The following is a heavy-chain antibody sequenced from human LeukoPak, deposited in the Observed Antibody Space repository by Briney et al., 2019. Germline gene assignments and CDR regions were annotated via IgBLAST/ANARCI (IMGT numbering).Heavy chain of an antibody. CDR3: ARDIGYSYGYGFDY. CDR1: GFTFSSYW. Sequence: GGSLRLSCAASGFTFSSYWMSWVRQAPGKALEWVANIKQDGSEKYYVDSVKGRFTISRDNAKNSLYLQMNSLRAEDTAVYYCARDIGYSYGYGFDYWGQGTLVTVSS. J-gene: IGHJ4*02. D-gene: IGHD5-18*01. V-gene: IGHV3-7*01. CDR2: IKQDGSEK.